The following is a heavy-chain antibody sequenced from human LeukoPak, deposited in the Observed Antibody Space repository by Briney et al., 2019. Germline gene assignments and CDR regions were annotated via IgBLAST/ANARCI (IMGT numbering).Heavy chain of an antibody. D-gene: IGHD2-2*01. J-gene: IGHJ5*02. CDR3: ARDGDIVVVPAAIVNWFDP. V-gene: IGHV3-48*03. CDR1: GFTFSNYE. CDR2: ISSSGSTI. Sequence: PGGSLRLSCAASGFTFSNYEMNWVRQAPGKGLEWVSHISSSGSTIYYADSVKGRFTISRDNAKNSLYLQMNSLRAEDTAVYYCARDGDIVVVPAAIVNWFDPWGQGTLVTVSS.